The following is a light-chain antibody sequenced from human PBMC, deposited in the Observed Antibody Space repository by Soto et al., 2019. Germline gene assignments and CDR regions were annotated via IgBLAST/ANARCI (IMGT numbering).Light chain of an antibody. CDR2: KAS. CDR1: QSIDKW. V-gene: IGKV1-5*03. J-gene: IGKJ1*01. Sequence: DFQMTQSPSTLSASVGDRVTITCRASQSIDKWLAWYQQKPGKAPKLMIYKASTLESGVPSSFSGSGSGTEFTLTINSLQPDDFATYYCQQYDTSSRTFGQGTKVEIK. CDR3: QQYDTSSRT.